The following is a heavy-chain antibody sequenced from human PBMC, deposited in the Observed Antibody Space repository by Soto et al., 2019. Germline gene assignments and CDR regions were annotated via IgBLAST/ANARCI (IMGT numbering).Heavy chain of an antibody. CDR1: GGSITTSLYY. Sequence: SETLSLTCTVSGGSITTSLYYWGWIRQSPGKGLEWIGSIYYSGSTYYSPSLKSRVTISGDTSKNQFSLKLRSVTAADTAVYYCARGFRPRIVAVPAAGWDSWGQGTLVTVSS. CDR2: IYYSGST. CDR3: ARGFRPRIVAVPAAGWDS. V-gene: IGHV4-39*01. D-gene: IGHD2-2*01. J-gene: IGHJ4*02.